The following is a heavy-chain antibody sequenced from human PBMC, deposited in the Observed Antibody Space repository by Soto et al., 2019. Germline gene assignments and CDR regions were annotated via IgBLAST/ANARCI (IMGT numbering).Heavy chain of an antibody. V-gene: IGHV1-2*02. CDR3: ARVTLKAGKWFDP. D-gene: IGHD1-1*01. J-gene: IGHJ5*02. Sequence: QVQLVQSGAEVKKPGASVTVSCKASGYTFTDYFIHCVRQAPGQGFEWMGWINPKSRGTNYAQKFQGRVTMSRDTSNSTAYMELRGLRSDDTAVYYCARVTLKAGKWFDPWGQGHLVTVA. CDR1: GYTFTDYF. CDR2: INPKSRGT.